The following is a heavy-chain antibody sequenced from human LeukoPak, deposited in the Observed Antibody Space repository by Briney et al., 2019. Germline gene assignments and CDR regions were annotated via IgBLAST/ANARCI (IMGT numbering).Heavy chain of an antibody. CDR2: IYYSGST. CDR3: SRHAKTYYGSGSYSTNFDY. D-gene: IGHD3-10*01. Sequence: SETLSLTCTVSGGSISSYYWSWIRQPPGKGLEWIGYIYYSGSTNYNPSLKGRVTISVDTSKNQFSLKLSSVTAADTAVYYCSRHAKTYYGSGSYSTNFDYWGQGTLVTVSS. CDR1: GGSISSYY. V-gene: IGHV4-59*08. J-gene: IGHJ4*02.